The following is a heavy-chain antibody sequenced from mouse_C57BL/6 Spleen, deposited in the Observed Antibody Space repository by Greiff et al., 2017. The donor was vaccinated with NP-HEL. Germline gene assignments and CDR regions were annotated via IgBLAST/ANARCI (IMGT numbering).Heavy chain of an antibody. D-gene: IGHD2-3*01. J-gene: IGHJ2*01. V-gene: IGHV5-4*01. CDR1: GFTFSSYA. CDR2: ISDGGSYT. CDR3: ARDRGDGYYDY. Sequence: EVKLVESGGGLVKPGGSLKLSCAASGFTFSSYAMSWVRQTPEKRLEWVATISDGGSYTYYPDNVKGRFTISRDNAKNNLYLQMSHLKSEDTAMYYCARDRGDGYYDYWGQGTTLTVSS.